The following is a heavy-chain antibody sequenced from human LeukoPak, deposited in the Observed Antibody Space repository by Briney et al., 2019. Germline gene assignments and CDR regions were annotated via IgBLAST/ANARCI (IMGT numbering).Heavy chain of an antibody. Sequence: GGSLRLSCAASGFTFSSYAMSWVRQAPGKGLEWVSAISGSGGSTYYADSVKGRFTISRDNSKNTLYLQMNSLRAEDTAVYYCAKVRTTQLRYFDWLPSPYYFDYWGQGTLVTVSS. CDR2: ISGSGGST. D-gene: IGHD3-9*01. J-gene: IGHJ4*02. CDR1: GFTFSSYA. V-gene: IGHV3-23*01. CDR3: AKVRTTQLRYFDWLPSPYYFDY.